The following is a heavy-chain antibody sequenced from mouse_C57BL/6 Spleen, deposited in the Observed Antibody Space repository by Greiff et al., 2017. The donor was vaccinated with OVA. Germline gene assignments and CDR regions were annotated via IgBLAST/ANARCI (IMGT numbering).Heavy chain of an antibody. J-gene: IGHJ1*03. D-gene: IGHD2-4*01. CDR2: IRSKSNNYAT. V-gene: IGHV10-1*01. CDR3: VRLGDYDWYFDV. Sequence: GGGLVQPKGSLKLSCAASGFSFNTYAMNWVRQAPGKGLEWVARIRSKSNNYATYYADSVKDRFTISRDDSESMLYLQMNNLKTEDTAMYYCVRLGDYDWYFDVWGTGTTVTVSS. CDR1: GFSFNTYA.